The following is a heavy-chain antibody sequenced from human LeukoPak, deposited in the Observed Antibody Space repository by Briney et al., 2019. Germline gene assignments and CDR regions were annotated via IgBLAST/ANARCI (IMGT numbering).Heavy chain of an antibody. CDR2: ISYDGSNN. V-gene: IGHV3-30*04. J-gene: IGHJ6*02. CDR3: ARTPLSSGTNYCSGGRCYNYYYYYGMDV. D-gene: IGHD2-15*01. CDR1: GFSFGSFA. Sequence: GGSLRLSCAASGFSFGSFAMHWVRQAPGKGLEWVAVISYDGSNNYDADSVKGRFTISRDNSKNTLYLQMNSLRAEDTAVYYCARTPLSSGTNYCSGGRCYNYYYYYGMDVWGQGTTVTVSS.